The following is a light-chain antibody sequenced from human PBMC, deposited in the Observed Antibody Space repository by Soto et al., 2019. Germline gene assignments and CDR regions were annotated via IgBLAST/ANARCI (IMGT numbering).Light chain of an antibody. V-gene: IGKV1-27*01. CDR1: QGISNH. CDR2: AAS. J-gene: IGKJ4*01. CDR3: QKYNSAPRT. Sequence: DIQMTQSPSSLSASVGDRVTVTCRASQGISNHLAWYQQKPGKVPKLLIYAASTLQSGVPSRFSGSGSGTGFTLTIRSLQPEDVATYYCQKYNSAPRTFGGGTKVEIK.